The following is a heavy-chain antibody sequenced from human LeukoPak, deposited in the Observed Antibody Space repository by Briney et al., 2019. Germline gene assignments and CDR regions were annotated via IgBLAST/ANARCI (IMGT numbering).Heavy chain of an antibody. CDR2: IYYSEVT. J-gene: IGHJ4*02. V-gene: IGHV4-39*01. CDR1: GGSISSSGYY. Sequence: PSETLSLTCTVSGGSISSSGYYWGWLRQPPGKGLQWIRNIYYSEVTNYNPSLMSRVAISVDTSKKQFSLKLSSVTAVDTAVYYCARRTYYYDSSGYYRRGNFDYWGQGTLVTVSS. CDR3: ARRTYYYDSSGYYRRGNFDY. D-gene: IGHD3-22*01.